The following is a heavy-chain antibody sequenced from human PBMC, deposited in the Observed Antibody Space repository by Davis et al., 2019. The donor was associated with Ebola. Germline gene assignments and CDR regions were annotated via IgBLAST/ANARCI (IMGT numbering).Heavy chain of an antibody. CDR2: IRYDGSNK. J-gene: IGHJ4*02. Sequence: GESLKISCAASGFTFSSYGMHWVRQAPGKGLEWVAFIRYDGSNKYYADSVKGRFTISRDNSKNKLYLQMNRLRAEETAGYYCAKESDCSSTTCNKYNKYYFDYWGQGTLVTVSS. D-gene: IGHD2-2*01. V-gene: IGHV3-30*02. CDR1: GFTFSSYG. CDR3: AKESDCSSTTCNKYNKYYFDY.